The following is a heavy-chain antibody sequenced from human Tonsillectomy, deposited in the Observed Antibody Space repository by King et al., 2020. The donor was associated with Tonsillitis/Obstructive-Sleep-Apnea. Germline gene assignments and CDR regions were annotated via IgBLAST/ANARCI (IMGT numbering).Heavy chain of an antibody. CDR1: GYSFTSYW. D-gene: IGHD3-10*01. CDR3: ARMTEVQGVITDNWFDP. Sequence: EGQLVQSGAEVKKPGESLRISCKGSGYSFTSYWISWVRQMPGKGLEWMGRIDPSDSDTNYSPSFQGHVSISADKSISTAYLQWGSLKASDTAMYYCARMTEVQGVITDNWFDPWGQGTLVTVSS. CDR2: IDPSDSDT. J-gene: IGHJ5*02. V-gene: IGHV5-10-1*01.